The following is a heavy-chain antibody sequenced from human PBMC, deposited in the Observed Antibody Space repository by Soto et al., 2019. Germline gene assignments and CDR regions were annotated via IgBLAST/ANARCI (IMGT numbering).Heavy chain of an antibody. V-gene: IGHV2-5*01. D-gene: IGHD5-12*01. CDR2: IYWNDDK. CDR3: AHRGAGYGYYYCYGMDV. Sequence: SGPTLVNPTQTLTLTCTFSGFSLSTSGVGVGWIRQPPGKALEWLALIYWNDDKRYSPSLKSRLTITKDTSKNQVVLTMTNMDPVDTATYYCAHRGAGYGYYYCYGMDVWGQGTTVTVSS. CDR1: GFSLSTSGVG. J-gene: IGHJ6*02.